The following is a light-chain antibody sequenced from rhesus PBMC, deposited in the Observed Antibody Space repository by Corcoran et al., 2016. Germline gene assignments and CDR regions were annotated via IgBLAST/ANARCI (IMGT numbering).Light chain of an antibody. V-gene: IGKV1-28*02. Sequence: DIQMTQSPSSLSASVGDTVTITCRASQGISSYLNWFQQKTGNAPKLLIYAASSLESGVPSRFSGSGSGTEFTLTIRNLQPEDFATYYCLQHNDYPYSFGQGTKVEIK. J-gene: IGKJ2*01. CDR3: LQHNDYPYS. CDR2: AAS. CDR1: QGISSY.